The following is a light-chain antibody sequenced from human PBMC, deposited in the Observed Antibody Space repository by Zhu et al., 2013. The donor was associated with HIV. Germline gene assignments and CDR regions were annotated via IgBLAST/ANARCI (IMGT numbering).Light chain of an antibody. J-gene: IGKJ4*01. Sequence: ETVMTQSPATLSVSPGERATLSCRASQSVSSSYLAWYQQKPGQAPRLLIYGASSRATGIPDRFSGSGSGTEFTLTISSLQSEDFAVYYCQQYNNWPPLTFGGGPKVEIK. V-gene: IGKV3D-15*01. CDR2: GAS. CDR1: QSVSSSY. CDR3: QQYNNWPPLT.